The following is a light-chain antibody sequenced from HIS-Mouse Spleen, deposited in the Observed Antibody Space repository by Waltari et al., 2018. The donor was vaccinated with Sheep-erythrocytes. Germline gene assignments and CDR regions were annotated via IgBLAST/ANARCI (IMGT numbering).Light chain of an antibody. CDR3: CSYAGSYTFWV. J-gene: IGLJ3*02. V-gene: IGLV2-11*01. Sequence: QSALTQPRSVSGSPGQSVTISCPGTSSDVGCYNYVPWYQQHPGKAPKLMIYDVSKRPSGVPDRFSGSKSGNTASLTISGLQAEDEADYYCCSYAGSYTFWVFGGGTKLTVL. CDR1: SSDVGCYNY. CDR2: DVS.